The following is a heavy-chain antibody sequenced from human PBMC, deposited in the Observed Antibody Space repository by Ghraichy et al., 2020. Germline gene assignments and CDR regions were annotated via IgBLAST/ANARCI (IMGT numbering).Heavy chain of an antibody. Sequence: GGSLRLSCAASGFTFSSYGMHWVRQAPGKGLEWVAVIWYDGSNKYYADSVKGRFTISRDNSKNTLYLQMNSLRAEDTAVYYCARQRKDSSSWYGPDAFDIWGQGTMVTVSS. CDR3: ARQRKDSSSWYGPDAFDI. CDR2: IWYDGSNK. D-gene: IGHD6-13*01. V-gene: IGHV3-33*01. CDR1: GFTFSSYG. J-gene: IGHJ3*02.